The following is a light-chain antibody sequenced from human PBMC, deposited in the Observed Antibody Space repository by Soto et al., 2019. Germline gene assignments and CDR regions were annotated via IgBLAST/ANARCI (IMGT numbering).Light chain of an antibody. V-gene: IGLV2-14*01. J-gene: IGLJ3*02. Sequence: QSALTQPASVSGSPGQSITISCTGTSSDVGGYTYVSWYQQHPGKAPKLVIYEVSNRPSGVSNRFSGSKSGNTASLTISGLQAEDEADSYCSSYTTISGGVFGGGTKLTVL. CDR2: EVS. CDR1: SSDVGGYTY. CDR3: SSYTTISGGV.